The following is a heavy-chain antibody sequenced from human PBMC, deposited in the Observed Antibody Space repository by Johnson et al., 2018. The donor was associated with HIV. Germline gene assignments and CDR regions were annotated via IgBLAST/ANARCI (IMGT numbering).Heavy chain of an antibody. CDR3: AKEGGTYYDFWSGYWGFDI. J-gene: IGHJ3*02. D-gene: IGHD3-3*01. Sequence: QVQLVESGGGLVQPWGSLRLSCAASGFTVSSYYMSWIRQAPGTGLEWVSGISWNSGSKGYADSVKGRFTISRDNAKNSLYLEMNSLRVEDTAVYYCAKEGGTYYDFWSGYWGFDIWGQGTMVTVSS. CDR2: ISWNSGSK. CDR1: GFTVSSYY. V-gene: IGHV3-11*06.